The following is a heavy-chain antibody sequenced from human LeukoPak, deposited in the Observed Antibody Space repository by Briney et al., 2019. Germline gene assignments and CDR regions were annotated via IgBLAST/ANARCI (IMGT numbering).Heavy chain of an antibody. V-gene: IGHV4-4*07. CDR3: ASDLTTPPYNWFDP. D-gene: IGHD4/OR15-4a*01. J-gene: IGHJ5*02. CDR1: GGSLIISH. CDR2: IYKTGNT. Sequence: PSESLSLTFSVSGGSLIISHCGSIRQPAGKGLEWIGIIYKTGNTNYNPSLKRRVTISRDTSKNQSSLKLSSVTAADTAVYYCASDLTTPPYNWFDPWGQGTLVTVSS.